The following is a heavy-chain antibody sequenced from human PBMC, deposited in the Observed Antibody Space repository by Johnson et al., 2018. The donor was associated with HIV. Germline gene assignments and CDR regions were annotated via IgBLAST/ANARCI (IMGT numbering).Heavy chain of an antibody. CDR2: ISYDGSNK. CDR3: ARDGTRYYYDSSGSRGTFDI. J-gene: IGHJ3*02. CDR1: GFTFSSYA. D-gene: IGHD3-22*01. V-gene: IGHV3-30*04. Sequence: QVQLVESGGGVVQPGRSLRLSCAASGFTFSSYAMHWVRQAPGKRLEWVAVISYDGSNKYYADSVKGRFTISRDNSKNTLYLQMNSLRAEDTAVYYCARDGTRYYYDSSGSRGTFDIWGQGTMVTVSS.